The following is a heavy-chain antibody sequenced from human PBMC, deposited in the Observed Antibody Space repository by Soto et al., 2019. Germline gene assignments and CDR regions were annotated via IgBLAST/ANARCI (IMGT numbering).Heavy chain of an antibody. CDR2: IYSSGST. CDR1: GVSITSYY. J-gene: IGHJ4*02. CDR3: ACLYNWNGWSDY. Sequence: QVRLQESGPGLVKPSETLSLTCTVSGVSITSYYWSWIRQPAGKGLEWIGRIYSSGSTNYNPSLKSRVTMSIDTSKNQFSLKLSSVTAADTAVYYCACLYNWNGWSDYWGQGTLVTVSS. V-gene: IGHV4-4*07. D-gene: IGHD1-20*01.